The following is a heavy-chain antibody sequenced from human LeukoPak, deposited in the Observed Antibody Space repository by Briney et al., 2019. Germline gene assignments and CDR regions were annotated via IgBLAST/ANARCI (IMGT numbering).Heavy chain of an antibody. D-gene: IGHD6-19*01. V-gene: IGHV3-23*01. CDR1: GFTFSSYG. Sequence: GGSLRLSCAASGFTFSSYGMSWVRQAPGKGLEWVSAISGSGGSTYYADSVKGRFTISRDNSKNTLYLQMNSLRAEDTAVYYCARQWLETLANFDYWGQGTLVTVSS. CDR3: ARQWLETLANFDY. J-gene: IGHJ4*02. CDR2: ISGSGGST.